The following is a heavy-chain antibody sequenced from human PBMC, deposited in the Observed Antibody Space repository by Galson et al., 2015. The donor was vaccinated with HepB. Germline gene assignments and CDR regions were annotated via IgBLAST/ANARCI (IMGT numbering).Heavy chain of an antibody. CDR2: IKQDGSEK. D-gene: IGHD3-22*01. V-gene: IGHV3-7*03. J-gene: IGHJ2*01. CDR3: ARGTYYDSTRFDL. CDR1: GFTFSSYW. Sequence: SLRLSCAASGFTFSSYWMSWVRQAPGKGLEWVANIKQDGSEKYYVDSVKGRFTISRDNAKNSLYLQMNSLRAEDTAVYYCARGTYYDSTRFDLWGRGTLVTVSS.